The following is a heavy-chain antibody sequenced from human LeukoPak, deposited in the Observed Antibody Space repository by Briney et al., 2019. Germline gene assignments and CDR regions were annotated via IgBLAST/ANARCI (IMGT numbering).Heavy chain of an antibody. V-gene: IGHV3-66*01. D-gene: IGHD1-26*01. CDR1: GFTFDDYG. J-gene: IGHJ6*03. CDR2: IYSGGST. Sequence: GGSLRLSCAASGFTFDDYGLSWVRQAPGKGLEWVSVIYSGGSTYYADSVKGRFTISRDNSKNTLYLQMNSLRAEDTAVYYCARGPYSYYYYYMDVWGKGTTVTISS. CDR3: ARGPYSYYYYYMDV.